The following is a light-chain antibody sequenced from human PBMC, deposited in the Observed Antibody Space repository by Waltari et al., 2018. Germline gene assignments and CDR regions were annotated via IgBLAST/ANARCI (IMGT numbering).Light chain of an antibody. CDR2: EVS. V-gene: IGLV2-14*01. Sequence: QSALTQPASVSGSPGQSITISCPGSRSHIGPYYFVSWFQQHPGKAPKLMIYEVSNRPSGVSNRFSGSKSGNTASLTISGLQTEDEADYYCSSYTTSITWVFGGGTKLTVL. CDR3: SSYTTSITWV. J-gene: IGLJ3*02. CDR1: RSHIGPYYF.